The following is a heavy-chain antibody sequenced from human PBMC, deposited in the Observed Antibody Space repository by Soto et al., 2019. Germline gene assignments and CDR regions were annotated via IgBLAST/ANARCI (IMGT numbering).Heavy chain of an antibody. Sequence: ASVKVSCKASGYTYITYGISWGRKEPGKGQERKGRINPNSGGTNYAQKFQGWVTITRDTSISTAYMELSRLRSDDTAVYYCARDLALWIQLRNSHPKPGWFDPWGQGTLVTVSS. V-gene: IGHV1-2*04. CDR2: INPNSGGT. CDR3: ARDLALWIQLRNSHPKPGWFDP. D-gene: IGHD5-18*01. J-gene: IGHJ5*02. CDR1: GYTYITYG.